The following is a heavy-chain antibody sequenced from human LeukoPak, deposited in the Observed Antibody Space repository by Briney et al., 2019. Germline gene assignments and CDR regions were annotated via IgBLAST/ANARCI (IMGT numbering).Heavy chain of an antibody. V-gene: IGHV3-15*01. D-gene: IGHD5-18*01. CDR2: IKSKTDGGTT. CDR3: TRRGYSPFDF. CDR1: GFTFINAW. Sequence: GGSLRLSCAASGFTFINAWMSWVRQAPGGGRGWVGRIKSKTDGGTTDYARPVKGRFTISRADSKNKLYMQINSLKTAATAVYYCTRRGYSPFDFWGQGTLVTVSS. J-gene: IGHJ4*02.